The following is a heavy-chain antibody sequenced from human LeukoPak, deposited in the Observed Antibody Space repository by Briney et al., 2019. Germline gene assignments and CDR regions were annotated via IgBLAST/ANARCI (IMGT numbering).Heavy chain of an antibody. V-gene: IGHV3-30*03. CDR1: KFNFNTYS. CDR2: ISYDGSHT. J-gene: IGHJ4*02. Sequence: PGGSLRLSCAASKFNFNTYSIHWVRQAPGKGLEWVAVISYDGSHTYYADSVKGRFTLSRDNSKNTLSLQMNSLRVEDTAVYYCATWPGSWYGEDSWGQGTLVTVSS. CDR3: ATWPGSWYGEDS. D-gene: IGHD3-10*01.